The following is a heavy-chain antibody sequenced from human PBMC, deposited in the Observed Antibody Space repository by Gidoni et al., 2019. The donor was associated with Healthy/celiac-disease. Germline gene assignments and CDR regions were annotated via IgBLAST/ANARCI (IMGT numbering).Heavy chain of an antibody. V-gene: IGHV3-30-3*01. D-gene: IGHD1-26*01. CDR1: GCTFSSYA. CDR3: ARVSTEWELLDDAFDI. Sequence: QVQLVESGGGVVQPGRSLRLSCAASGCTFSSYAMHWVRQAPGKGLEWVAVISYDGSNKYYADSVTGRFTISRDNSKNTLYLQMNSLRAEDTAVYYCARVSTEWELLDDAFDIWGQGTMVTVSS. J-gene: IGHJ3*02. CDR2: ISYDGSNK.